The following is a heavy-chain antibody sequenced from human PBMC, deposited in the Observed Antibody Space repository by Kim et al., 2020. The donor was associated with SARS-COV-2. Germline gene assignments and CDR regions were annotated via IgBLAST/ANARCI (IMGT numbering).Heavy chain of an antibody. D-gene: IGHD3-10*01. CDR3: ARDGSPAVGGPLWFGELLFHVYYYGMDV. V-gene: IGHV3-21*01. CDR1: GFTFSSYS. CDR2: ISSSSSYI. Sequence: GGSLRLSCAASGFTFSSYSMNWVRQAPGKGLEWVSSISSSSSYIYYADSVKGRFTISRDNAKNSLYLQMNSLRAEDTAVYYCARDGSPAVGGPLWFGELLFHVYYYGMDVWGQGTTVTVSS. J-gene: IGHJ6*02.